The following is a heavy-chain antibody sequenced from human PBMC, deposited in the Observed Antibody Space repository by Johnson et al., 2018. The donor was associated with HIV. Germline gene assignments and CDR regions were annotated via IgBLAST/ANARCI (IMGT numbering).Heavy chain of an antibody. Sequence: VQLVESGGGLVQPGGSLRLSCAAAGFTFSSYVMTWVRQAPGKGLEWVSTITGSGDKTWYADSVKGRFTVSRDNSKNTLYLQMNSLRTVDTAVYYCARGYTWNDVSIWGQGTMVTVSS. CDR1: GFTFSSYV. V-gene: IGHV3-23*04. J-gene: IGHJ3*02. D-gene: IGHD1-1*01. CDR2: ITGSGDKT. CDR3: ARGYTWNDVSI.